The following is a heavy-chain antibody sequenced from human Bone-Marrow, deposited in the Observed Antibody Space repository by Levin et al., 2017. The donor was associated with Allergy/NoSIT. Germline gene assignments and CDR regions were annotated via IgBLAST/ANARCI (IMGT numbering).Heavy chain of an antibody. CDR2: INPNSGGT. V-gene: IGHV1-2*06. D-gene: IGHD2-15*01. J-gene: IGHJ1*01. CDR3: ARDDIVVVVAATDAEYFQH. CDR1: GYTFTGYY. Sequence: AASVKVSCKASGYTFTGYYMHWVRQAPGQGLEWMGRINPNSGGTNYAQKFQGRVTMTRDTSISTAYMELSRLRSDDTAVYYCARDDIVVVVAATDAEYFQHWGQGTLVTVSS.